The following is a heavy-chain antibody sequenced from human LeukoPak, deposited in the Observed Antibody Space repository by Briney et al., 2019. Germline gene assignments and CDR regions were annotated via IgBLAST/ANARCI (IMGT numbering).Heavy chain of an antibody. CDR3: VRVKSIWSGSDYFDY. J-gene: IGHJ4*02. D-gene: IGHD3-3*01. CDR2: TRDKANRYTT. CDR1: GFTFSDHY. Sequence: LPGGSLRLSCVASGFTFSDHYMDWVRQAPGKGLEWVGRTRDKANRYTTEYAASVKGRFSISRDDSRNSLYLQMNSLKTEDTAVYYCVRVKSIWSGSDYFDYWGQGTLATVSS. V-gene: IGHV3-72*01.